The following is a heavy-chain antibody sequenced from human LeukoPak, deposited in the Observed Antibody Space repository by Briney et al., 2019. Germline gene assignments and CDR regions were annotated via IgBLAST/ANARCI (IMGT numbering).Heavy chain of an antibody. CDR1: GGSFSGYY. CDR2: INHSGST. CDR3: ARGRDMSSSWYGGSYFDY. J-gene: IGHJ4*02. Sequence: SETLSLTCAAYGGSFSGYYWSWIRQPPGKGLEWIGEINHSGSTNYNPSLKSRVTISVDTSKNQFSLKLSSVTAADTAVYYCARGRDMSSSWYGGSYFDYWGQGTLVTVSS. D-gene: IGHD6-13*01. V-gene: IGHV4-34*01.